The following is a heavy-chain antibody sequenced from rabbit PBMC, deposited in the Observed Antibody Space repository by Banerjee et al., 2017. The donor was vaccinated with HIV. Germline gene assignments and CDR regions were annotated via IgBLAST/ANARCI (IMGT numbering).Heavy chain of an antibody. Sequence: EESGGDLVKPEGSLTLTCTASGFSFSSSYWICWVRQAPGKGLEWIACIYAESSGSTWYASWAKGRFTISKTSSTTVTLQMTSLTAADTATYFCARSDAGTGESSFDFWGPGTLVTVS. D-gene: IGHD4-2*01. CDR1: GFSFSSSYW. J-gene: IGHJ6*01. CDR3: ARSDAGTGESSFDF. V-gene: IGHV1S45*01. CDR2: IYAESSGST.